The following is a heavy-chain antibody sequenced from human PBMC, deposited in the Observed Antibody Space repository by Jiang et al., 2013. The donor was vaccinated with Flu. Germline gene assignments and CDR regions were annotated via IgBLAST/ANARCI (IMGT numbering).Heavy chain of an antibody. CDR3: AKEAPLGATILW. CDR2: ISGSGGST. V-gene: IGHV3-23*01. J-gene: IGHJ4*02. Sequence: LSCAASGFTFSSYAMSWVPPGSRERGVEWVSAISGSGGSTYYADSVKGRFTISRDNSKNTLYLQMNSLRAEDTAVYYCAKEAPLGATILWWGQGTLVTVSS. CDR1: GFTFSSYA. D-gene: IGHD5-12*01.